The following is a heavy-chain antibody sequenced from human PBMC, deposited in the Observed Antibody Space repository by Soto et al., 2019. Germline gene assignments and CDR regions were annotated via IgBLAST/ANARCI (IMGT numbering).Heavy chain of an antibody. CDR1: GGTITRGDHF. J-gene: IGHJ6*02. CDR2: IYYSGST. D-gene: IGHD5-18*01. V-gene: IGHV4-30-4*01. CDR3: GRGQTAIDV. Sequence: PSETLSLTCSVSGGTITRGDHFWSWVRQSPGKGLEWLGYIYYSGSTYYNPSLKGRVMMTIDTSKHQFSLNLSSVTAADTAVFLRGRGQTAIDVWGRGTTVTVSS.